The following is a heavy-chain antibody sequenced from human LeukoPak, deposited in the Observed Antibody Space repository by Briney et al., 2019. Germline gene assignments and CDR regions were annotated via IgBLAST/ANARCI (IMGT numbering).Heavy chain of an antibody. D-gene: IGHD1-14*01. Sequence: GGSLGLSCAASGFTFSNYWMSWVRQAPGKGLEWVANIKQDETEKDYVDSVKGRFTISRDNAKSSLYLQMNSLRNEDTAVYYCAREGNRRAFDIWGQGTMVTASS. CDR1: GFTFSNYW. V-gene: IGHV3-7*01. J-gene: IGHJ3*02. CDR3: AREGNRRAFDI. CDR2: IKQDETEK.